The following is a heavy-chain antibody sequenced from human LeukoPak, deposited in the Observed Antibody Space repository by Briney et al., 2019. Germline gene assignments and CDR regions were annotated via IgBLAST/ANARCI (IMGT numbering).Heavy chain of an antibody. J-gene: IGHJ4*02. Sequence: SETLSLTCTVSGGSISSYYWSWIRQPPGTGLEWIGYIYYSGSTNYNPSLKSRVTISVDTSKNQFSLKLSSVTAADTAVYYCARSKSGAPDYWGQGTLVTVSS. CDR3: ARSKSGAPDY. CDR2: IYYSGST. CDR1: GGSISSYY. V-gene: IGHV4-59*08. D-gene: IGHD1-26*01.